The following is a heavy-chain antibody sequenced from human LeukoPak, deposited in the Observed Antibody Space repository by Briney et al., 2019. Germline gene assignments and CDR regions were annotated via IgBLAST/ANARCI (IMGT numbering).Heavy chain of an antibody. D-gene: IGHD2-2*01. CDR1: GGSISYYY. Sequence: PSGTLSLTCSVSGGSISYYYWSWIRQFPGKGLEWIGYISDGESPDYNPSLQSRVTIYVDSSTNKFFLNLTSVTAADTAVYYCAQDRFSFVHWGQSTLVTASS. J-gene: IGHJ1*01. CDR3: AQDRFSFVH. V-gene: IGHV4-59*01. CDR2: ISDGESP.